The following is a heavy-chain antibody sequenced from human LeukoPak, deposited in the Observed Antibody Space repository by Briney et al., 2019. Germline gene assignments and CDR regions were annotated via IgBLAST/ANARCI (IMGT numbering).Heavy chain of an antibody. D-gene: IGHD5-12*01. V-gene: IGHV3-23*01. J-gene: IGHJ4*02. CDR3: AKHREATYLSGFFDY. Sequence: GGSLRLSCAASGFTFSSYAMSWVRQAPGKGLEWVSAIVGSGGTTYYADFVKGRFTISRDNSKNKVHLQITSLRADATAIYYCAKHREATYLSGFFDYWGQGTLVTVSS. CDR1: GFTFSSYA. CDR2: IVGSGGTT.